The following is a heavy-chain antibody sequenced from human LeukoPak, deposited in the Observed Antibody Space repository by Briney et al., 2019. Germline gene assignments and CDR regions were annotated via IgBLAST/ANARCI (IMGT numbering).Heavy chain of an antibody. Sequence: GSLRLSCVASGFHFRNYWMSWGRPAPGEGLEWVANINHDGGDKNYVDSVKGRFTISRDNAKSSLYLQMNSLRVEDTAVYYCAITGGPTVTAFDLWGQGILVTVSS. CDR3: AITGGPTVTAFDL. V-gene: IGHV3-7*02. J-gene: IGHJ4*02. CDR1: GFHFRNYW. CDR2: INHDGGDK. D-gene: IGHD4-17*01.